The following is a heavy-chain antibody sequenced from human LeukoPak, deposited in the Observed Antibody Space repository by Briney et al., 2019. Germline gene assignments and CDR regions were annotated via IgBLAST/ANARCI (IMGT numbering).Heavy chain of an antibody. CDR2: IYYRGST. CDR1: GGSISSYY. Sequence: SETLSLTCTVSGGSISSYYWSWIRQPPGKGLEWIGYIYYRGSTNYNPSLKSRVTISVDTSKNQFSLKLSSVTAEDTAVYYCARDRGTNGDSPVLITGYYYGMDVWGQGTTVTVSS. J-gene: IGHJ6*02. V-gene: IGHV4-59*12. CDR3: ARDRGTNGDSPVLITGYYYGMDV. D-gene: IGHD4-17*01.